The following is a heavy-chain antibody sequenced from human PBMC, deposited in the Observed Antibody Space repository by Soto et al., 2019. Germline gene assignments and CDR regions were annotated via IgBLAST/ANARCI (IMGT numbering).Heavy chain of an antibody. CDR2: TRNKANSYTT. Sequence: HPGGSLRLSCAASGFTFSDHYMDWVRQAPGKGLEWVGRTRNKANSYTTEYAASVKGRFIISRDDSKNSLYLQMNSLKTEDTAVYYCARGGYCSSTSCHSDYYGMDVWGQGTTVTVSS. D-gene: IGHD2-2*01. V-gene: IGHV3-72*01. J-gene: IGHJ6*02. CDR3: ARGGYCSSTSCHSDYYGMDV. CDR1: GFTFSDHY.